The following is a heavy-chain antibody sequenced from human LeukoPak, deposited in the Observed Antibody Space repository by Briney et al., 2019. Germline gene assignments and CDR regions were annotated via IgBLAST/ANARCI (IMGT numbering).Heavy chain of an antibody. CDR3: ARFHFFRGSGSYDAFDI. Sequence: ASVKVSCKASGGTFSSYAISWVRQAPGQGLEWMGGIIPIFGTANYAQKFQGRVTITADKSTSTAYMELSSLRSEDTAVYYCARFHFFRGSGSYDAFDIWGQGTMVTVSS. J-gene: IGHJ3*02. CDR1: GGTFSSYA. D-gene: IGHD3-10*01. CDR2: IIPIFGTA. V-gene: IGHV1-69*06.